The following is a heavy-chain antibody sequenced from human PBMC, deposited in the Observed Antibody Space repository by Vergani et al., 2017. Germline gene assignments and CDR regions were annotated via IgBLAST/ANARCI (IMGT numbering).Heavy chain of an antibody. V-gene: IGHV3-23*04. CDR3: ASPYYDILTGSRYFDY. CDR1: GFTFSSYA. CDR2: ISGSGGST. D-gene: IGHD3-9*01. Sequence: EVQLVESGGGLVQPGRSLRLSCAASGFTFSSYAMSWVRQAPGKGLEWVSAISGSGGSTYYADSVKGRFTISRDNSKNTLYLQMNSLRAEDTAVSYCASPYYDILTGSRYFDYWGQGTLVTVSS. J-gene: IGHJ4*02.